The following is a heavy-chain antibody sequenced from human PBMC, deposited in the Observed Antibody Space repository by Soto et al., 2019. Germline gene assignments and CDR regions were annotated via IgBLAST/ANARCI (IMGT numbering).Heavy chain of an antibody. D-gene: IGHD6-19*01. J-gene: IGHJ4*02. Sequence: QVQLVQSGAEVKKPGSSVKVSCKASGGTFSSYTISWVRQAPGQGLEWMGRIIPILGIANYAQKFQGRVTITADKSTSTAYMELSSLRSADTAVYYCARDLWADSSGWDYWGQGTLVTVSS. V-gene: IGHV1-69*08. CDR2: IIPILGIA. CDR1: GGTFSSYT. CDR3: ARDLWADSSGWDY.